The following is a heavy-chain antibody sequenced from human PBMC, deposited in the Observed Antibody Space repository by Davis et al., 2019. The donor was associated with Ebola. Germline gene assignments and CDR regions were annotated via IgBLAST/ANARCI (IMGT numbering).Heavy chain of an antibody. V-gene: IGHV1-69*13. CDR1: GGTFSGYP. CDR2: IIPIFGTT. J-gene: IGHJ4*02. CDR3: ARDRYSDGSGYFFEQSH. Sequence: SVKVSCKASGGTFSGYPISWVRQAPGQGLEWMGGIIPIFGTTNYAQKFQGRVTITANESTNTAYMELGSLRSEDTALYYCARDRYSDGSGYFFEQSHWGQGTLVTVSS. D-gene: IGHD3-22*01.